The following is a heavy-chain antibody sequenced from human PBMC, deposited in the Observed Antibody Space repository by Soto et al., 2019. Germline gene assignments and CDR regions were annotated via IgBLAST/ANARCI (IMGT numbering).Heavy chain of an antibody. J-gene: IGHJ4*02. Sequence: EVQLVESGGGLVQPGGSLRLSCAASGFTVSSNYMSWVRQAPGKGLEWVSVIYSGGSAYYADSVKGRFTISRVNSKTPLYLQMNSLRAEDTAVYYCARHGYSYGGGYFDYWGQGTLVTVSS. D-gene: IGHD5-18*01. CDR1: GFTVSSNY. CDR3: ARHGYSYGGGYFDY. CDR2: IYSGGSA. V-gene: IGHV3-66*04.